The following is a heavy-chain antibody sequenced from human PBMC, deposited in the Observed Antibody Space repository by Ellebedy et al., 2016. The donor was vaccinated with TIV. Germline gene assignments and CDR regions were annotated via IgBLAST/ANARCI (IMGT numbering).Heavy chain of an antibody. J-gene: IGHJ6*02. CDR2: INPNSGGP. Sequence: ASVKVSCKASGDTFTGYYVHWVRQAPGQGLEWMGWINPNSGGPNYAQKFQGRVTMTRDTSISTAYMELSRLRSDDTAVYYCAREYYDILTGSSSGMDVWGQGTTVTVS. CDR3: AREYYDILTGSSSGMDV. V-gene: IGHV1-2*02. D-gene: IGHD3-9*01. CDR1: GDTFTGYY.